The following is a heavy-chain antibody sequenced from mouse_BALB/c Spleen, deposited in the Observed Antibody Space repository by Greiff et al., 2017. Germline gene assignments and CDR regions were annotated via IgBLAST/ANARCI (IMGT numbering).Heavy chain of an antibody. D-gene: IGHD3-1*01. V-gene: IGHV1-9*01. Sequence: QVQLQQSGAELMKPGASVKISCKATGYTFSSYWIEWVKQRPGHGLEWIGEILPGSGSTNYNEKFKGKATFTADTSSNTAYMQLSSLTSEDSAVYYCARYGELGLQMDYWGQGTSVTVSS. CDR1: GYTFSSYW. J-gene: IGHJ4*01. CDR2: ILPGSGST. CDR3: ARYGELGLQMDY.